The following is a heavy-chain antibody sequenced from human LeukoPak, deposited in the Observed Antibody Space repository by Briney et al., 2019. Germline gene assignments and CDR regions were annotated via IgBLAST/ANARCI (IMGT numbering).Heavy chain of an antibody. Sequence: PSETLSLTCTVSGGSISSYYWSWIRRPPGKGLEWIGYIYYSGSTNYNPSLKSRGTISVDTSKNQFSLKLSSVTAADTAVYYCARDSYGSGYSFDYWGQGTLVTVSS. CDR1: GGSISSYY. CDR2: IYYSGST. V-gene: IGHV4-59*01. CDR3: ARDSYGSGYSFDY. D-gene: IGHD3-10*01. J-gene: IGHJ4*02.